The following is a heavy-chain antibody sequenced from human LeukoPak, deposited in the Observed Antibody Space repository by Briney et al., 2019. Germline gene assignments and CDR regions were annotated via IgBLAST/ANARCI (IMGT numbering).Heavy chain of an antibody. CDR1: GFTFEDNG. CDR2: LNWNGGST. J-gene: IGHJ4*02. Sequence: GGSLRLSCAASGFTFEDNGMSWVRQAPGKGLEWVSGLNWNGGSTGYADSVKGRFTISRDNARSSLYLQMNSLRTEDRALYYCATHSYYYGSGSYPHYLDYWGQGTLVTVSA. CDR3: ATHSYYYGSGSYPHYLDY. V-gene: IGHV3-20*04. D-gene: IGHD3-10*01.